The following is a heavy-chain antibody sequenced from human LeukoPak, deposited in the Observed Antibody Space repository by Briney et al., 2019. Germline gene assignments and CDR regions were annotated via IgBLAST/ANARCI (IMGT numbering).Heavy chain of an antibody. CDR2: FYHGGST. J-gene: IGHJ6*03. CDR1: GYSISTGYY. CDR3: AREGNYVWGSYRHKKGCMDV. V-gene: IGHV4-38-2*02. Sequence: SETLSLTCTVSGYSISTGYYWDWIRQPPGKGLEWIGTFYHGGSTYYNPSLKSRVTIPVDTSKNQFSLKLSSVTAADTAVYYCAREGNYVWGSYRHKKGCMDVWGKGTTVTVSS. D-gene: IGHD3-16*02.